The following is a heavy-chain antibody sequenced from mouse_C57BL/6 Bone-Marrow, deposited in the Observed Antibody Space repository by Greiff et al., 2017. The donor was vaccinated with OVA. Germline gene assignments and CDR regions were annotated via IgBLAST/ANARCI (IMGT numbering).Heavy chain of an antibody. CDR1: GFTFSSYG. CDR3: ARHEELGFDY. CDR2: ISSGGSYT. Sequence: EVKLMESGGDLVKPGGSLKLSCAASGFTFSSYGMSWVRQTPEKRLEWVATISSGGSYTYYPDSVKGRFTISRDNAKNTLYLQMSSLKSENTAMYYCARHEELGFDYWGQGTTLTVSS. D-gene: IGHD4-1*01. V-gene: IGHV5-6*01. J-gene: IGHJ2*01.